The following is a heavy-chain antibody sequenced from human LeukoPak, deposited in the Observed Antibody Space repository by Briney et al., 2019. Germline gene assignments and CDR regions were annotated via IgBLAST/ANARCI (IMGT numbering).Heavy chain of an antibody. V-gene: IGHV1-18*01. CDR1: GYTFTSYG. J-gene: IGHJ4*02. Sequence: GASVKVSCKASGYTFTSYGISWVRQAPGQGLEWMGWISAYNGNTNYAQKLQGRVTMTTDTSTSTAYMELRSLRSDDTAVYYCAREGFDTFGYGATHYFDYWGQGTLVTVSS. CDR3: AREGFDTFGYGATHYFDY. CDR2: ISAYNGNT. D-gene: IGHD4/OR15-4a*01.